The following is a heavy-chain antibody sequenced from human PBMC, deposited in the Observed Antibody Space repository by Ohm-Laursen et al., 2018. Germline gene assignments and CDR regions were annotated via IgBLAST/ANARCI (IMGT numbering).Heavy chain of an antibody. CDR1: GFTFSSYD. D-gene: IGHD3-22*01. Sequence: SLRLSCAAPGFTFSSYDMHWVRQATGKGLEWVSAIGTAGDTYYPGSVKGRFTISRENAKNSLYLQMNSLRAGDTAVYYCARGAANYDSSGYLDYWGQGTLVTVSS. CDR2: IGTAGDT. CDR3: ARGAANYDSSGYLDY. V-gene: IGHV3-13*01. J-gene: IGHJ4*02.